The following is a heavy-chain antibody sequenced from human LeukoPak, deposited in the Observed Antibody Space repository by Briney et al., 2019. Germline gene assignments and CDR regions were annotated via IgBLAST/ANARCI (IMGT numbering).Heavy chain of an antibody. CDR2: ISGSGGST. Sequence: TGGSLRLSCAASGFTFSSYAMSWVRQAPGKGLEWVSAISGSGGSTYYADSVKGRFTISRDNSKNTLYLQMNSLRAVDTAVYYCAKAGAIDDFWSGYYSASGYGMDVWGQGTTVTVSS. D-gene: IGHD3-3*01. CDR1: GFTFSSYA. CDR3: AKAGAIDDFWSGYYSASGYGMDV. J-gene: IGHJ6*02. V-gene: IGHV3-23*01.